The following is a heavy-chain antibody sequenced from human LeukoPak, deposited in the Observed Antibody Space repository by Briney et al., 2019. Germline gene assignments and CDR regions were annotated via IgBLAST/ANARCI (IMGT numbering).Heavy chain of an antibody. Sequence: GGSLRLSCAASGFTFSSYAMHWVRQAPGKGLEWVAVISYDGSNKYYADSVKGRFTISRDNSKNTLYLQMNSLRAEDTAVYYCARDRSFVCCSGGSCYSRHYYYGMDVWGQGTTVTVSS. D-gene: IGHD2-15*01. V-gene: IGHV3-30-3*01. CDR1: GFTFSSYA. CDR2: ISYDGSNK. J-gene: IGHJ6*02. CDR3: ARDRSFVCCSGGSCYSRHYYYGMDV.